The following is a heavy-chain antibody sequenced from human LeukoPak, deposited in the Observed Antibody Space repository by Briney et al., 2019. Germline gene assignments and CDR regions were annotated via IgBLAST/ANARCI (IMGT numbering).Heavy chain of an antibody. CDR2: IYYSGST. CDR1: GGSISSGGYY. J-gene: IGHJ5*02. Sequence: SQTLSLTCTVSGGSISSGGYYWSWIRQHPGKGLEWIGYIYYSGSTYYNPSLKSRVTISVDTSKNQFSLKLSSVTAEDTAVYYCARVRQLAGGRWFDPWGQGTLVTVSS. V-gene: IGHV4-31*03. D-gene: IGHD6-6*01. CDR3: ARVRQLAGGRWFDP.